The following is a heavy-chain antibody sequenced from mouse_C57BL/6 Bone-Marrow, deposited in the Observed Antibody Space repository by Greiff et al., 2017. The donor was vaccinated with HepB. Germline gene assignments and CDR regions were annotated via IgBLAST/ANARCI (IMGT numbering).Heavy chain of an antibody. CDR3: ARPNWDGFDY. Sequence: EVKLMESGPELVKPGASVKIPCKASGYTFTDYNMDWVKQSHGKSLEWIGDINPNNGGTIYNQKFKGKATLTVDKSSSTAYMELRSLTSEDTAVYYCARPNWDGFDYWGQGTTLTVSS. D-gene: IGHD4-1*01. V-gene: IGHV1-18*01. J-gene: IGHJ2*01. CDR1: GYTFTDYN. CDR2: INPNNGGT.